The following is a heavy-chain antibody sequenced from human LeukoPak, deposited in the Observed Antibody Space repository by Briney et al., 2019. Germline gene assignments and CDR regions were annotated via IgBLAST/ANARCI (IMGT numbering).Heavy chain of an antibody. J-gene: IGHJ4*02. V-gene: IGHV3-23*01. CDR3: AKDRGNYYFDY. CDR2: LSSSGGGT. D-gene: IGHD4-23*01. CDR1: GFTFSSYA. Sequence: GGSLRLSCAASGFTFSSYAMNWVRQAPGKGLEWVSALSSSGGGTYYADSVKSRFTVSRDNSKNTLYLQMSSLRAEDTAVYYCAKDRGNYYFDYWGQGSLVIVSS.